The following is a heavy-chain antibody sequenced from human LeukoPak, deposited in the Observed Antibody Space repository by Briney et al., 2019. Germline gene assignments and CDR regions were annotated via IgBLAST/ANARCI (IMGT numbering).Heavy chain of an antibody. J-gene: IGHJ3*02. CDR2: INGYNGNT. D-gene: IGHD3-16*01. V-gene: IGHV1-18*01. CDR1: GYTFSSYG. CDR3: ARGGMYDAFDI. Sequence: ASVKVSCKTSGYTFSSYGISWVRQAPGQGLEWMGWINGYNGNTDYAQNLQGRVTVTTDTSTSTVYMELRSLRSDDTAVYYCARGGMYDAFDIWGQGTMVTVSS.